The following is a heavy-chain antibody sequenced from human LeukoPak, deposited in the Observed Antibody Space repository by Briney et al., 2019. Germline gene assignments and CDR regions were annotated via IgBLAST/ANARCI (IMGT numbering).Heavy chain of an antibody. CDR1: GFTFSDYY. D-gene: IGHD4-23*01. CDR3: AREASYGGPDTYYYYYYGMDV. CDR2: ISNSGSSN. J-gene: IGHJ6*02. V-gene: IGHV3-11*01. Sequence: GGSLRLSCAASGFTFSDYYMTWIRRAPGKGLEWVSFISNSGSSNDYADSVKGRFTISRDNAKNSLYLQMNSLRAEDTAVYYCAREASYGGPDTYYYYYYGMDVWGQGTTVTVSS.